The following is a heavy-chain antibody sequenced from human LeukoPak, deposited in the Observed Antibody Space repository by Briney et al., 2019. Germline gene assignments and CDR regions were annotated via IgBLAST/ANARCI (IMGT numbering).Heavy chain of an antibody. D-gene: IGHD1-26*01. CDR3: ARDPSNSGSYSGDINY. V-gene: IGHV1-69*04. J-gene: IGHJ4*02. CDR1: GGTFSSYA. Sequence: ASVKVSCKASGGTFSSYAISWVRQAPGQGLEWMGRIIPILGIANYAQKFQGRVTITVDKSTSTAYMELSSLRSEDTAVYYCARDPSNSGSYSGDINYWGQGTLVTVSS. CDR2: IIPILGIA.